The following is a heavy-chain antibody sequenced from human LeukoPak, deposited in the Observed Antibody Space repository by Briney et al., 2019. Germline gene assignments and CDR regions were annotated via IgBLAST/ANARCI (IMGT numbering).Heavy chain of an antibody. CDR3: TRRGGSSSSDWFDP. V-gene: IGHV4-59*08. J-gene: IGHJ5*02. Sequence: SETLSLTCTVSGGSISNYYWSWIRQPPGKGLEWIGYVYYTGSTSCNPSLKSRVTISGDTSKDQFSLKLSSVTAADTAVYYCTRRGGSSSSDWFDPWGQGTLVIVSS. CDR2: VYYTGST. CDR1: GGSISNYY. D-gene: IGHD6-6*01.